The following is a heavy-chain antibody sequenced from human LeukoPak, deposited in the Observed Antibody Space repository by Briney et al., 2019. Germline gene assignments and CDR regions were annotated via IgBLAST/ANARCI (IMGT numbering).Heavy chain of an antibody. CDR3: ARDWGSGITIFWDY. V-gene: IGHV3-21*01. CDR1: GFTFSSYS. CDR2: ISSGSSYI. Sequence: GGSLRLSCAASGFTFSSYSMNWVRQAPGKGLEWVSSISSGSSYIYYADSVKGRFTISRDNAKNSLYLQMNSLRAEDTAVYYCARDWGSGITIFWDYWGQGTLVTVSS. J-gene: IGHJ4*02. D-gene: IGHD3-9*01.